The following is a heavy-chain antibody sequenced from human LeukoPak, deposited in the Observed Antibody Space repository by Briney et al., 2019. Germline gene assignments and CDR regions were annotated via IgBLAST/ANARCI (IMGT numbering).Heavy chain of an antibody. CDR3: AKEGGSYYSGDY. Sequence: PGRSLRLSCAASGFTFSSYGMHWVRQAPGKGLEWVAVISYDGSNKYYADSVKGRFTISRDNSKNTLYLQMNSLRAEDTVVYYCAKEGGSYYSGDYWGQGTLVTVS. V-gene: IGHV3-30*18. J-gene: IGHJ4*02. D-gene: IGHD1-26*01. CDR1: GFTFSSYG. CDR2: ISYDGSNK.